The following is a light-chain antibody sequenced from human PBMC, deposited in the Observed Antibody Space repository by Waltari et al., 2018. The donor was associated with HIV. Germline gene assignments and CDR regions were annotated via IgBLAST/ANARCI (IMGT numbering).Light chain of an antibody. Sequence: QSALTQPASVSGSLGQAITFSCTGTSSDIGGYDDVSWYQRHPGETPKILIYDVTKRPSGISDRFSGSKSGDTASLIISGLQAEDEADYYCTSFTTTPAWVFGGGTKLTVL. CDR1: SSDIGGYDD. CDR3: TSFTTTPAWV. J-gene: IGLJ3*02. CDR2: DVT. V-gene: IGLV2-14*03.